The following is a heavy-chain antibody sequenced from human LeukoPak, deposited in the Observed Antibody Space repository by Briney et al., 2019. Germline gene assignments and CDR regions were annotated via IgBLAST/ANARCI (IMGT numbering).Heavy chain of an antibody. V-gene: IGHV4-34*01. CDR3: ARVSSVVPAAIGAFDI. D-gene: IGHD2-2*02. CDR2: INHSGST. Sequence: PSETLSLTCAVYGGSFSGYYWSWIRQPPGKGLEWIGEINHSGSTNYNPSLKSRVTISVDTSKNQFSLKLSSVTAADTAVYYCARVSSVVPAAIGAFDIWGQGTMVTVSS. J-gene: IGHJ3*02. CDR1: GGSFSGYY.